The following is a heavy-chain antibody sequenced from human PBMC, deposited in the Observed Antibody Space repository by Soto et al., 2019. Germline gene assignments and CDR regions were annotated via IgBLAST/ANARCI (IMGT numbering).Heavy chain of an antibody. CDR3: ARIVVGATVDL. Sequence: SETLSLTCSVSGDSVSSDRYFWTWIRQPPGKGLEWVAYISYTGDTNYNPSLKSRVTISVDTSRNQFSLTLTSVTAADTAVYFCARIVVGATVDLWGQGSLVTVSS. CDR2: ISYTGDT. D-gene: IGHD1-26*01. CDR1: GDSVSSDRYF. J-gene: IGHJ5*02. V-gene: IGHV4-61*01.